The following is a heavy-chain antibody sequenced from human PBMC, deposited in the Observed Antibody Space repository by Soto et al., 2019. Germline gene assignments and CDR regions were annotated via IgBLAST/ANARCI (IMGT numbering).Heavy chain of an antibody. J-gene: IGHJ5*02. CDR1: AGSISSYY. D-gene: IGHD2-21*01. Sequence: SQNLSVTSTVSAGSISSYYWIWIRQPPEKGLEWIGYIYYSGSTNYNPSLKSRVTISVDTSKNQFSLKLSSVTAADTAVYYCARRIFALEIYSSCAQRTSVT. V-gene: IGHV4-59*08. CDR3: ARRIFALEIYSS. CDR2: IYYSGST.